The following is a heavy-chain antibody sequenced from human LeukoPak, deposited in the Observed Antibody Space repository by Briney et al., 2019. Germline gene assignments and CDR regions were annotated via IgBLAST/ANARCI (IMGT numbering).Heavy chain of an antibody. Sequence: SQTLSLTCTVSGGSISSGGYYWSWIRQHPGKGLEWIGYIYYSGSTYYNPSLKSRVTISVDTSENQFSLKLSSVTAADTAVYYCAREGVNYYDSSGYYAVYWGQGTLVTVSS. CDR1: GGSISSGGYY. J-gene: IGHJ4*02. V-gene: IGHV4-31*03. CDR2: IYYSGST. D-gene: IGHD3-22*01. CDR3: AREGVNYYDSSGYYAVY.